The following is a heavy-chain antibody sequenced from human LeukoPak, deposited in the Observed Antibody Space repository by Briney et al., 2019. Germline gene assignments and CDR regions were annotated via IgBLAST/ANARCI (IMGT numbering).Heavy chain of an antibody. Sequence: GGSLRLSCAASGFTFSSYSMNWVRQAPGKGLEWVSYISSSSSTIYYADSVKGRFTISRDKAKNSLYLQMNSLRDEETAVYYCARDRFYCSSTSCSTPGWDYFDYWGQGTLVTVSS. CDR1: GFTFSSYS. CDR2: ISSSSSTI. J-gene: IGHJ4*02. V-gene: IGHV3-48*02. CDR3: ARDRFYCSSTSCSTPGWDYFDY. D-gene: IGHD2-2*01.